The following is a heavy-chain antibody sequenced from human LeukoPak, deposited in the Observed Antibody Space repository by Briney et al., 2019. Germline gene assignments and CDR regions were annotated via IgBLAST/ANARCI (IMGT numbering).Heavy chain of an antibody. CDR1: GYTFTSYD. J-gene: IGHJ4*02. V-gene: IGHV1-69*05. D-gene: IGHD6-13*01. CDR3: ARIGGAAAGLDY. CDR2: IIPIFGTA. Sequence: SVKVSCKASGYTFTSYDINWVRQATGQGLEWMGGIIPIFGTANYAQKFQGRVTITTDESTSTAYMELSSLRSEDTAVYYCARIGGAAAGLDYWGQGTLVTVSS.